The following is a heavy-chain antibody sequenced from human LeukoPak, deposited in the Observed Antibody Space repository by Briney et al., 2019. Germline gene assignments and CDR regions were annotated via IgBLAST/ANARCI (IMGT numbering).Heavy chain of an antibody. CDR2: IYSGGTT. CDR1: GFTVSGNY. V-gene: IGHV3-53*01. Sequence: GGSLRLSCAVSGFTVSGNYMSWVRHAPGKGREWVSLIYSGGTTYYADPVKGRFTISRDNSKNTLYLQMNSLRAEDTAVYYCARRAGGYSHPYDYWGQGILVTVSS. CDR3: ARRAGGYSHPYDY. J-gene: IGHJ4*02. D-gene: IGHD4-23*01.